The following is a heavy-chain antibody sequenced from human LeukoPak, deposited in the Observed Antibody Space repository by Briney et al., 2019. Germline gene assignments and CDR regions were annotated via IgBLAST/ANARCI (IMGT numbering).Heavy chain of an antibody. D-gene: IGHD1-1*01. V-gene: IGHV1-2*02. CDR2: INPNSGGT. Sequence: ASVKVSFKASGYTFTGCYMHWVRQAPGQGLEWMGWINPNSGGTNYAQKFQGRVTMTRDTSISTAYMELSRVRSDDTAVYYCAREYTNSRSAHNWFDPWGQGTLVTVSS. CDR1: GYTFTGCY. CDR3: AREYTNSRSAHNWFDP. J-gene: IGHJ5*02.